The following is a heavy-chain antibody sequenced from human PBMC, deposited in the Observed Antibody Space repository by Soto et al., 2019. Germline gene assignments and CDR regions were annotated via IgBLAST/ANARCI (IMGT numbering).Heavy chain of an antibody. J-gene: IGHJ1*01. CDR2: ISTGSSYI. D-gene: IGHD6-13*01. CDR3: AREMKQLVQEGFLQH. Sequence: SFAASGFTFSSYTMHWVRQAPGKGLEWVSSISTGSSYIYYADSLKGRFTISRDNAGNSLYLQMNSLRAEDTAVYYCAREMKQLVQEGFLQHWGQGTPATVSS. CDR1: GFTFSSYT. V-gene: IGHV3-21*01.